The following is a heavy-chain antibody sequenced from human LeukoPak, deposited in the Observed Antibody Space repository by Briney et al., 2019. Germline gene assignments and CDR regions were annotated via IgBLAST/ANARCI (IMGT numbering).Heavy chain of an antibody. CDR3: ARDADLDY. CDR2: ISYDGSNK. V-gene: IGHV3-30-3*01. CDR1: GFTFSSYA. Sequence: GGSLRLSCAASGFTFSSYAMHWVRQAPGKGLEWVAVISYDGSNKYYADSVKGRFTISRDNSKNTLYLQMNSLRAEDTAVYYCARDADLDYWGQGTLVTVSS. J-gene: IGHJ4*02.